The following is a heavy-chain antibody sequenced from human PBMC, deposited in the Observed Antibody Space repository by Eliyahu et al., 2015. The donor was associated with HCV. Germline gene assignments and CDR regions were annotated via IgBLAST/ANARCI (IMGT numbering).Heavy chain of an antibody. V-gene: IGHV3-30-3*01. CDR1: EFXWXSYD. Sequence: QVHLVESGGGVVQPGGSLRLSCAASEFXWXSYDMQWVRQAPGKGLEWVAVISYDGNNKYYADSVKGRFSISKDNSKNTLYLQMNSLRAEDTAVYYCARGAGRYYYYYGMDVWGQGTRVTVSS. J-gene: IGHJ6*02. CDR2: ISYDGNNK. CDR3: ARGAGRYYYYYGMDV.